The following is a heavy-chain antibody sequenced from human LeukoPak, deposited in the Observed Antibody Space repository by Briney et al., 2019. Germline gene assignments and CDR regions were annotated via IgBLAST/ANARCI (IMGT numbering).Heavy chain of an antibody. CDR2: INPSGGST. V-gene: IGHV1-46*01. Sequence: ASVKVSCKASGYTFTSYYMHWVRQAPGQGLEWMGIINPSGGSTSYAQKFQGRVTMTRDMSTSTVYMELSSLRSEDTAVYYCARDPVVGATMDYYYYYKDVWGKGTTVTVSS. D-gene: IGHD1-26*01. CDR1: GYTFTSYY. CDR3: ARDPVVGATMDYYYYYKDV. J-gene: IGHJ6*03.